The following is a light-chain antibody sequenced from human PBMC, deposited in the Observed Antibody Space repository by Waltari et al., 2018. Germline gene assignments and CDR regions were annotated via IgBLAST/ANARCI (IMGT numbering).Light chain of an antibody. Sequence: QSALTQPASVSGSPGQSITIPCPGTTSDIGNHAYVPWYQQHPGKAPKLLIYEGTNRPSGVSTRFSGSKSGSTASLTISGLQADDEAHYYCSSYTGGSTLLVFGGGTDLTVL. J-gene: IGLJ2*01. CDR1: TSDIGNHAY. CDR3: SSYTGGSTLLV. V-gene: IGLV2-14*01. CDR2: EGT.